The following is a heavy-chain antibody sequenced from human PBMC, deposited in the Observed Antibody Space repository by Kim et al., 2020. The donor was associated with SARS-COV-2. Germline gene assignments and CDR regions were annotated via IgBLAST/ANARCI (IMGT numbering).Heavy chain of an antibody. D-gene: IGHD3-22*01. V-gene: IGHV3-7*01. Sequence: VDSVKGRFTISRDNAKNSLYLQMNSLRAEYTAVYYCARDRRDYYDSSEFDYWGQGTLVTVSS. J-gene: IGHJ4*02. CDR3: ARDRRDYYDSSEFDY.